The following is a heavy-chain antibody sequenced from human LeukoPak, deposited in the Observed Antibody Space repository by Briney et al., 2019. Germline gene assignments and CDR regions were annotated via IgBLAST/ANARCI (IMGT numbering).Heavy chain of an antibody. Sequence: GRSLRLSCAASGFTFDDYAMHWVRQAPGKGLEWASGISWNSGNIGYADSVKGRFTISRDSAKNSLYLQMNSLRAEDTALYYCAKGEGSMIVNWGQGTLVTVSS. V-gene: IGHV3-9*01. D-gene: IGHD3-22*01. CDR2: ISWNSGNI. J-gene: IGHJ4*02. CDR1: GFTFDDYA. CDR3: AKGEGSMIVN.